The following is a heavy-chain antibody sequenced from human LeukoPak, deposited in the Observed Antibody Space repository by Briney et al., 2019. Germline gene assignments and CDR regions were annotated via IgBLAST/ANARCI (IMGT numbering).Heavy chain of an antibody. V-gene: IGHV1-69*01. CDR3: ASPTSRYYYYGMGV. J-gene: IGHJ6*02. CDR1: GGTFSSYA. CDR2: IIPIFGTA. Sequence: GSSVKVSCKASGGTFSSYAISWVRQAPGQGLEWMGGIIPIFGTANYAQKFQGRVTITADESTSTAYMELSSLRSEDTAVYYCASPTSRYYYYGMGVWGQGTTVTVSS.